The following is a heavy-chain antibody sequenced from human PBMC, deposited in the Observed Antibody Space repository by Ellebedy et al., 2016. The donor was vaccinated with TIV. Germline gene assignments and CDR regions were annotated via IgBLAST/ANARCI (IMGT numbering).Heavy chain of an antibody. V-gene: IGHV1-46*01. Sequence: ASVKVSXKASAYTFTRDYMHWVRQAPGQGLEWMGIISPSGTTTTYAQKFQGRVIVTRDTSTSTVYMELTSLRSEDTAVYYCARGVGESADAFDIWGQGTVVTVSS. CDR2: ISPSGTTT. J-gene: IGHJ3*02. CDR1: AYTFTRDY. CDR3: ARGVGESADAFDI. D-gene: IGHD3-3*01.